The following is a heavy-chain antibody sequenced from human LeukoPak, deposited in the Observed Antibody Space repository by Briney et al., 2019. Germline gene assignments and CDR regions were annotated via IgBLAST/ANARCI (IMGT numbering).Heavy chain of an antibody. CDR3: AKGGYCSSTSCYVGWFDP. Sequence: GGSLRLSCAASGFTFSSYSMNWVRQAPGKGLEWVSYISSSSSTIYYADSVKGRFTISRDNSKNTLFLQMNSLRAEDTAVYYCAKGGYCSSTSCYVGWFDPWGQGTLVTVSS. J-gene: IGHJ5*02. CDR1: GFTFSSYS. D-gene: IGHD2-2*01. V-gene: IGHV3-48*01. CDR2: ISSSSSTI.